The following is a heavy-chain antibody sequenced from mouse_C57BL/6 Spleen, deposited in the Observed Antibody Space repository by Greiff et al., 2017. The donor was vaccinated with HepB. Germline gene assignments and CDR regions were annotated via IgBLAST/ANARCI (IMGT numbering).Heavy chain of an antibody. CDR3: ARPPYAMDY. V-gene: IGHV5-17*01. J-gene: IGHJ4*01. Sequence: EVKLMESGGGLVKPGGSLKLSCAASGFTFSDYGMHWVRQAPEKGLEWVAYISSGSSTIYYADTVKGRFTISRDNAKNTLFLQMTSLRSEDTAMYYCARPPYAMDYWGQGTSVTVSS. CDR1: GFTFSDYG. CDR2: ISSGSSTI.